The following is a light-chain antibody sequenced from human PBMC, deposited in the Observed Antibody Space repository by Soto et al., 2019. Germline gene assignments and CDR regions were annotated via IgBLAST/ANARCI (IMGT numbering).Light chain of an antibody. V-gene: IGKV3-11*01. Sequence: PGDRATLSCRASQSVGSFLAWYQQNPCQAPRLLIYDTYKRPTGVPARFTGSGSGADFTLTINSLEPEDFAVYYCQQRSDWPPLTFGQGTRLDIK. CDR3: QQRSDWPPLT. CDR2: DTY. CDR1: QSVGSF. J-gene: IGKJ5*01.